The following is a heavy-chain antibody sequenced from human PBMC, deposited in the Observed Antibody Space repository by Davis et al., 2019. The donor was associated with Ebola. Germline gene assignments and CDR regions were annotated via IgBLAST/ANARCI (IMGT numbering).Heavy chain of an antibody. CDR2: IWYDGSNK. D-gene: IGHD4-17*01. CDR3: AKVGYGDYGPGDY. CDR1: GFTFSSYG. J-gene: IGHJ4*02. V-gene: IGHV3-30*02. Sequence: PGGSLRLSCAASGFTFSSYGMHWVRQAPGKGLEWVAVIWYDGSNKYYADSVKGRFTISRDNSKNTLYLQMNSLRAEDTAVYYCAKVGYGDYGPGDYWGQGTLVTVSS.